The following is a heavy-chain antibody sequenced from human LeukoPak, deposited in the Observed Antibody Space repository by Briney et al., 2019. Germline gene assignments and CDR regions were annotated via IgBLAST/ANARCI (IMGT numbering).Heavy chain of an antibody. CDR1: GFTFNTYT. CDR2: VTFDGSST. D-gene: IGHD4-11*01. J-gene: IGHJ4*02. Sequence: GGSLRLSCTASGFTFNTYTMHWVRQAPGKGLEWVAVVTFDGSSTYYADSVKGRFTLSRDNSKNTLYLQMGSLRVEDTALYYCARGPAEALRLYDYTSDYWGQGTLVTVSS. CDR3: ARGPAEALRLYDYTSDY. V-gene: IGHV3-30-3*01.